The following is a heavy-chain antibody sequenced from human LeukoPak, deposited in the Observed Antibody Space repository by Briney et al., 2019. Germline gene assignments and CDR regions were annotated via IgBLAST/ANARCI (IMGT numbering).Heavy chain of an antibody. CDR3: AKGLNLNRGWYCY. CDR1: GFSFLDYS. Sequence: GGSLRLSCAASGFSFLDYSLRGVGQPPGRGGEGGSGISWNSGSIGYADSVKGRFTISRDNAKNSLYLQMNSLRAEDTALYYCAKGLNLNRGWYCYWGQGTLVTVSS. D-gene: IGHD6-19*01. J-gene: IGHJ4*02. CDR2: ISWNSGSI. V-gene: IGHV3-9*01.